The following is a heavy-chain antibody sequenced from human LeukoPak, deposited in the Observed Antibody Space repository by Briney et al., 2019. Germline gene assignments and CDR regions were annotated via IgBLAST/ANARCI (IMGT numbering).Heavy chain of an antibody. V-gene: IGHV4-59*01. CDR3: AAYSGSYYDY. J-gene: IGHJ4*02. CDR1: GGSIYSYY. D-gene: IGHD1-26*01. Sequence: SETLSLTCSVSGGSIYSYYWNWIRQPPGKGLEWIGFISNSGTTNYSPSLKSRVTISVDMSNHQFSLSLSSVTAADTAVYYCAAYSGSYYDYWGQGTLVTVS. CDR2: ISNSGTT.